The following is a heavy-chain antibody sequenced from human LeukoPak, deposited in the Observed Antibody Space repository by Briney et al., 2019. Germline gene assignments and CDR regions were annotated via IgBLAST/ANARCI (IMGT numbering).Heavy chain of an antibody. CDR3: ARDRGFGELLPPDFDY. J-gene: IGHJ4*02. CDR1: GFTFSSYE. D-gene: IGHD3-10*01. CDR2: ISSSGSTI. V-gene: IGHV3-48*03. Sequence: GGSLRLSCAASGFTFSSYEMNWVRQTPGKGLEWVSYISSSGSTIYYAASVKGRFTISRDNAKNSLYLQMNSLRAEDTAVYYCARDRGFGELLPPDFDYWGQGTLVTVSS.